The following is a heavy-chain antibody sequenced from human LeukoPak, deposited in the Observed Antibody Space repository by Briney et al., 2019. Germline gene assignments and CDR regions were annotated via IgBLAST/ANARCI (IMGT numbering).Heavy chain of an antibody. CDR2: INHSGST. Sequence: PSETLSLTCAVYGGSFSGYYWSWIRQPPGKGLEWIGEINHSGSTNYNPSLKSRVTISVDTSKNQFSLKLSSVTAADTAVYYCATQRPYDSSGYHWSDYWGQGTLVTVSS. V-gene: IGHV4-34*01. CDR1: GGSFSGYY. D-gene: IGHD3-22*01. CDR3: ATQRPYDSSGYHWSDY. J-gene: IGHJ4*02.